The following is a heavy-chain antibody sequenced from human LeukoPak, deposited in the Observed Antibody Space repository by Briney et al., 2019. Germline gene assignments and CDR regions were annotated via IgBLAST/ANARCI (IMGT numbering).Heavy chain of an antibody. CDR1: GGTFSSYT. D-gene: IGHD3-22*01. V-gene: IGHV1-69*02. CDR2: IIPILGIA. Sequence: GSSVKVSCKASGGTFSSYTISWVRQAPGQGLEWMGRIIPILGIANYAQKFQGRVTITVDKSTSTAYMELSSLRSEDTAVYYCARNYYDSSGYYSPFDYWGQGTLVTVSS. J-gene: IGHJ4*02. CDR3: ARNYYDSSGYYSPFDY.